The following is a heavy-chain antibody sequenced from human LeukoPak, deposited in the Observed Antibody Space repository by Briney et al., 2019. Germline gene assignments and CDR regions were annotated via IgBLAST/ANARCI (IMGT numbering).Heavy chain of an antibody. V-gene: IGHV4-59*01. CDR2: IYSSGST. CDR3: ARDPGSQFDF. CDR1: GGSISSYY. J-gene: IGHJ4*02. Sequence: SETLSLTCTASGGSISSYYWSWIRQSPGKGLEYIGYIYSSGSTNYNPSLNSRVTISLDTSKNQFSLKLSSVTAADTAVYYCARDPGSQFDFWGQGTLVTVSS. D-gene: IGHD6-13*01.